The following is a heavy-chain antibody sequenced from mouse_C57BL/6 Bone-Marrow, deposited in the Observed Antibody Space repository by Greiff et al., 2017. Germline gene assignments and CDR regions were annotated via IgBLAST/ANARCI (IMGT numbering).Heavy chain of an antibody. CDR1: GYTFTSYG. V-gene: IGHV1-81*01. CDR3: PRWEDYNWFAY. CDR2: IYPRSGNT. D-gene: IGHD2-4*01. J-gene: IGHJ3*01. Sequence: QVQLQQSGAELARPGASVKLSCKASGYTFTSYGISWVKQRTGQGLEWIGEIYPRSGNTYYNEKFKGKATLTADKSSSTAYMELRSLTSEDSAVYFCPRWEDYNWFAYWGQGTLVTVSA.